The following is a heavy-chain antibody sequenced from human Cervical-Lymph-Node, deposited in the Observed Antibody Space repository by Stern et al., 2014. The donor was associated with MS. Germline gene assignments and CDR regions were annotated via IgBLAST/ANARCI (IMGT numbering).Heavy chain of an antibody. V-gene: IGHV3-21*01. D-gene: IGHD4-23*01. CDR2: ISSGGSYI. CDR3: ARGRGGNYRYYFDY. CDR1: GFTFSSYS. J-gene: IGHJ4*02. Sequence: EVQLVESGGGLVKPGGSLRISCAASGFTFSSYSMNWVRQAPGKGLEWVSSISSGGSYIYYADSLKGRFTISRDNAKNSLYLQMNSLRAEDTAVYYCARGRGGNYRYYFDYWGQGTLVTVSS.